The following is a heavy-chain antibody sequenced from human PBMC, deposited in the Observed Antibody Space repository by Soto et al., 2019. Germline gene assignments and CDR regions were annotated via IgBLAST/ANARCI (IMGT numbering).Heavy chain of an antibody. CDR1: GFVFSDYS. J-gene: IGHJ4*02. Sequence: PGGSLRLSCAASGFVFSDYSMNWVRQAPGKGLEWVSNIGRGSGSGTVYYADSVKGRFTISRDNSKNTLYLQMNSLRAEDTAVYYCARILSTTTWSTFDYWGQGTLVTVSS. V-gene: IGHV3-48*01. CDR2: IGRGSGSGTV. D-gene: IGHD1-1*01. CDR3: ARILSTTTWSTFDY.